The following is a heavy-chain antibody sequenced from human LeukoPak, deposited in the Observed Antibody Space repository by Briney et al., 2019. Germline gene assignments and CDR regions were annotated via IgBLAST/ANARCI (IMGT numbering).Heavy chain of an antibody. V-gene: IGHV4-39*01. CDR2: IDTSETN. D-gene: IGHD5-18*01. CDR3: ASQPHSYGPDYYYYYMGL. CDR1: GGSVHTYDHY. J-gene: IGHJ6*03. Sequence: SDTLSLTCTVPGGSVHTYDHYWAWIRQPPGKGLEWMGTIDTSETNSYNPSLKSRITISVDTSSHHFYLHLISVTAADTALYYCASQPHSYGPDYYYYYMGLWGTGTTVTVSS.